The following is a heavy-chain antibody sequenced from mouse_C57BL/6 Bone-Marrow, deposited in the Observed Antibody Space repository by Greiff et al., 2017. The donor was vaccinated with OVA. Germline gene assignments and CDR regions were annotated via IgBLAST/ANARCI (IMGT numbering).Heavy chain of an antibody. V-gene: IGHV3-8*01. Sequence: EVKLQESGPGLAKPSQTLSLTCSVTGYSITSDYWNWIRKFPGNKLEYMGYISYSGSTYYNPSLNSRISITRDTSKNQYYLQLNSVTTEDTATYYCARLAALPYWYFDVWGTGTTVTVSS. J-gene: IGHJ1*03. CDR3: ARLAALPYWYFDV. CDR1: GYSITSDY. CDR2: ISYSGST.